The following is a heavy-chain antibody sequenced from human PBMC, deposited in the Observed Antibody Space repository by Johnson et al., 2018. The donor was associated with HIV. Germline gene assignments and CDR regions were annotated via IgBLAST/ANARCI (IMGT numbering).Heavy chain of an antibody. CDR2: IYSDGVT. J-gene: IGHJ3*02. CDR1: GFTVSRNY. V-gene: IGHV3-53*01. D-gene: IGHD3-9*01. Sequence: EVQLMESGGGLIQPGGSLRLSCAASGFTVSRNYMNWVRQAPGEGLEWVSIIYSDGVTYYADSVKGRFTISRDNSKNTLYLQMNSLRAEDTAVYYCARFDSFDAFDIWGQGTMVTVSS. CDR3: ARFDSFDAFDI.